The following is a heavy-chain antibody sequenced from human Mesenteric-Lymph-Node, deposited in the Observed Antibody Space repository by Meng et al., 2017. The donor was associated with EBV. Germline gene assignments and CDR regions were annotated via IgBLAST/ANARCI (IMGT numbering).Heavy chain of an antibody. Sequence: RGSGPGPVKPSETLSRTCTVSGGSISSTTYYWGWIRQPPGKALEWIGSFYYTGSVYYNPSLKSRVTISVDTSTNKLSLKLSSVTAADTAVYYCTKHYLVIAGRVDHWGQGTLVTVSS. V-gene: IGHV4-39*01. J-gene: IGHJ4*02. CDR1: GGSISSTTYY. CDR3: TKHYLVIAGRVDH. D-gene: IGHD2/OR15-2a*01. CDR2: FYYTGSV.